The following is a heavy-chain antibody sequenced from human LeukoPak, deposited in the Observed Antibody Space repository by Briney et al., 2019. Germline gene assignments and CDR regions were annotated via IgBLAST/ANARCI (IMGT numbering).Heavy chain of an antibody. Sequence: PGGSLRLSCAVSEFSFNSYAMTWVRQPPGKGLEWVSAISGRGPTTYYADSVKGRFTISRDKSKNTLYLQMNSLRAEDTAIYYFSSAHFRDYWGQGTLVTVSS. CDR2: ISGRGPTT. CDR3: SSAHFRDY. V-gene: IGHV3-23*01. D-gene: IGHD2/OR15-2a*01. J-gene: IGHJ4*02. CDR1: EFSFNSYA.